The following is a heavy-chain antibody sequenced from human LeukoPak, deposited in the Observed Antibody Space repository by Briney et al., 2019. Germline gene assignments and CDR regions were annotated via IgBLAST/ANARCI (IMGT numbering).Heavy chain of an antibody. CDR3: ARGAVRALHWFDP. V-gene: IGHV1-2*02. Sequence: ASVKVSCKASGYTFTGYYMHWVRQAPGQGLEWMGWINPNSGGTNYAQKFQGRVTMTRDTSISTAYMKLSRLRSDDTAVYYCARGAVRALHWFDPWGQGTLVTVSS. J-gene: IGHJ5*02. D-gene: IGHD3-10*01. CDR2: INPNSGGT. CDR1: GYTFTGYY.